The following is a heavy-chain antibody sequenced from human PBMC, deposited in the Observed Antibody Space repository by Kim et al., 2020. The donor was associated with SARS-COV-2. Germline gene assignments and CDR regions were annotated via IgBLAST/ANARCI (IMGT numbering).Heavy chain of an antibody. J-gene: IGHJ6*02. Sequence: SETLSLTCAVSGGSISSSNWWSWVRQPPGKGLEWIGEIYHSGSTNYNPSLKSRVTISVDKSKNQFSLKLSSVTAADTAVYYCARDPLTRTTLRSLDYYGMDVWGQGTTVTVSS. CDR2: IYHSGST. V-gene: IGHV4-4*02. CDR3: ARDPLTRTTLRSLDYYGMDV. CDR1: GGSISSSNW. D-gene: IGHD1-1*01.